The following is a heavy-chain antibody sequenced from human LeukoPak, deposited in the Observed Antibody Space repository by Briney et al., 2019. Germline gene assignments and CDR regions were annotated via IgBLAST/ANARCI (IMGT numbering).Heavy chain of an antibody. J-gene: IGHJ6*03. V-gene: IGHV3-21*01. Sequence: PGGSLRLSCAASGFTFSSFSMNWVRPAPGKGLEWVSSISSSSSYIFYADSVKGRFTISRDNANSSLYLHMSSLRAEDMAVYYCARDSTSTYYYYMYVWGKGTTVTVSS. CDR1: GFTFSSFS. CDR3: ARDSTSTYYYYMYV. CDR2: ISSSSSYI. D-gene: IGHD6-6*01.